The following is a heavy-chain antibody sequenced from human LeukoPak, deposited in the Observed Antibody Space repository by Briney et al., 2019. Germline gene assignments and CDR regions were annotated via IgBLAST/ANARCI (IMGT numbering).Heavy chain of an antibody. D-gene: IGHD3-22*01. CDR1: GFTFTSYT. CDR2: ISSSSSYI. V-gene: IGHV3-21*01. J-gene: IGHJ4*02. Sequence: GGSLRLSCAASGFTFTSYTMNWVRQAPGKGLEWVSSISSSSSYIFYADSVKGRFTISRDNAENSLYLQMNSLGAEDTAVYYCARGGFYDSIGYYRDDFDYWSQGTLVTVSS. CDR3: ARGGFYDSIGYYRDDFDY.